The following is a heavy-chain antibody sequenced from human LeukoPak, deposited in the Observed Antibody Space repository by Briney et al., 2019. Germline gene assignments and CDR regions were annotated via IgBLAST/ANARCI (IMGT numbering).Heavy chain of an antibody. CDR3: ARGGGNPTSYFDY. J-gene: IGHJ4*02. Sequence: ATVKVSCKASGYTFTGYYMHWVRQAPGQGLEWMGWINPNSGGTNYAQKFQGRVTMTRDTSISTAYMELNRLRSDDTAVYYCARGGGNPTSYFDYWGQGTLVTVSS. CDR1: GYTFTGYY. CDR2: INPNSGGT. V-gene: IGHV1-2*02. D-gene: IGHD4-23*01.